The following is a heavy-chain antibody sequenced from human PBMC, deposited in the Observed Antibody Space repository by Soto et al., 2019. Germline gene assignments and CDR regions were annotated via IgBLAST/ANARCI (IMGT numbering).Heavy chain of an antibody. V-gene: IGHV1-69*13. J-gene: IGHJ4*02. Sequence: GASVKVSCKASGGTFSSYAISWVRQAPGQGLEWMGGIIPIFGTANYAQKFQGRVTISADESTSTAYMELSSLRSEDTAVYYCARSRSGSHRFDYWGQGTLVTVSS. D-gene: IGHD1-26*01. CDR2: IIPIFGTA. CDR1: GGTFSSYA. CDR3: ARSRSGSHRFDY.